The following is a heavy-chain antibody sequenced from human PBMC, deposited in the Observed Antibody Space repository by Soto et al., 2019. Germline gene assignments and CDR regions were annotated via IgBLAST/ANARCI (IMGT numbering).Heavy chain of an antibody. V-gene: IGHV3-9*01. CDR3: ARVPSPFDFYYAMDV. Sequence: GGSLSLSCAASGFTFDDYAMHWVRQAPGKGLEWVSGISWNSGSIGYADSVKGRFTIFRDNAKNSLYLQMNSLRAEDTALYYCARVPSPFDFYYAMDVWGQGTTVTVSS. D-gene: IGHD3-16*01. J-gene: IGHJ6*02. CDR1: GFTFDDYA. CDR2: ISWNSGSI.